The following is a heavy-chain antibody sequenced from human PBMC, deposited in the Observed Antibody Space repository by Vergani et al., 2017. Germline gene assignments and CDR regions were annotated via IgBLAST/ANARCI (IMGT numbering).Heavy chain of an antibody. V-gene: IGHV4-30-4*08. D-gene: IGHD6-13*01. J-gene: IGHJ5*02. CDR2: IYYSGST. Sequence: QVQLQESGPGLVKPSQTLSLTCTVSGGSISSGDYYWSWLRQPPGKGLEWIGYIYYSGSTYYNPSLKSRVTISVDTSKNQFSLKLSSVTAADTAVYYCAREVIAAAGTAPWFDPWGQGTLVTVSS. CDR1: GGSISSGDYY. CDR3: AREVIAAAGTAPWFDP.